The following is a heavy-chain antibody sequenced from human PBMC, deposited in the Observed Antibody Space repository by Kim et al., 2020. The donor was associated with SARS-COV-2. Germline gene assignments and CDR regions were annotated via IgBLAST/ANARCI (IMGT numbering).Heavy chain of an antibody. Sequence: GGSLRLSCAASGFTFSSYGMHWVRQAPGKGLEWVAVISYDGSNKYYADSVKGRFTISRDNSKNTLYLQMNSLRAEDTAVYYCAKGRWYYYDSSGYFDYWGQGTLVTVSS. J-gene: IGHJ4*02. CDR3: AKGRWYYYDSSGYFDY. CDR1: GFTFSSYG. CDR2: ISYDGSNK. D-gene: IGHD3-22*01. V-gene: IGHV3-30*18.